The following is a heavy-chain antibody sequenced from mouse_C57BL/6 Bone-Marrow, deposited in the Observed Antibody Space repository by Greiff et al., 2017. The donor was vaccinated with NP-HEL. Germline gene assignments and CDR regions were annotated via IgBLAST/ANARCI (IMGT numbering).Heavy chain of an antibody. J-gene: IGHJ3*01. CDR2: FDPSDSYT. D-gene: IGHD1-1*01. V-gene: IGHV1-69*01. Sequence: QVQLQQPGAELVMPGASVKLSCKASGYTFTSYWMHWVKQRPGQGLAWIGEFDPSDSYTNYNQKFQGKSPLTVDKSSSTAYMQLSSLTSEDSAVYYCARWGYYYGSSPWGQGTLVTVSA. CDR3: ARWGYYYGSSP. CDR1: GYTFTSYW.